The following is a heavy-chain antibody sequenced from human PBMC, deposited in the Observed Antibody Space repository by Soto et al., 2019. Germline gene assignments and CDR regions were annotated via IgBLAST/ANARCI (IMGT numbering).Heavy chain of an antibody. CDR1: GGSFNNYC. D-gene: IGHD3-10*01. V-gene: IGHV4-34*02. CDR2: VCPGGRT. CDR3: ARGDYGQYDAYNWFDP. Sequence: QVRLQQWGAGLVRPSETLSLTCAVYGGSFNNYCWSWIRQPPGKGLEWIGEVCPGGRTNYSPTRKREVRIAVDGSKHQFSLRLTSVTVADTAVYYCARGDYGQYDAYNWFDPWGQGNLVIVAS. J-gene: IGHJ5*02.